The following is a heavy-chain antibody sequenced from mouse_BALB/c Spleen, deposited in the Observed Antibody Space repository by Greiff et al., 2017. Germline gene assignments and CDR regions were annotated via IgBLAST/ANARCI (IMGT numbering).Heavy chain of an antibody. CDR2: ISSGGST. V-gene: IGHV5-6-5*01. CDR1: GFTFSSYA. Sequence: DVQLQESGGGLVKPGGSLKLSCAASGFTFSSYAMSWVRQTPEKRLEWVASISSGGSTYYPDSVKGRFTISRDNARNILYLQMSSLRSEDTAMYYCARGRNDYDWLAYWGQGTLVTVSA. D-gene: IGHD2-4*01. J-gene: IGHJ3*01. CDR3: ARGRNDYDWLAY.